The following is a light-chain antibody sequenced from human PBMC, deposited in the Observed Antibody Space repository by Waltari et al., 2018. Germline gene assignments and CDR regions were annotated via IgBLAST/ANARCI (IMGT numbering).Light chain of an antibody. J-gene: IGKJ1*01. CDR1: QSGRNI. CDR2: GAS. CDR3: QRYNGWPT. V-gene: IGKV3-15*01. Sequence: LSCRAGQSGRNIGAWYQQKPDQAPMLLMDGASTSATGIPARFSGRAAGTEFTLTISSVHSEDVAVYYWQRYNGWPTFGQGTKVAIK.